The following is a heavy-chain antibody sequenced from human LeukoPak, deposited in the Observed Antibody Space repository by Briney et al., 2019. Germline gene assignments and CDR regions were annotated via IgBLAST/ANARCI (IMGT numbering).Heavy chain of an antibody. V-gene: IGHV4-59*01. CDR2: IYYSGNT. CDR3: ARLWSEGNWENWFDP. CDR1: GGSISSYY. J-gene: IGHJ5*02. Sequence: SETLSLTCTVSGGSISSYYWSWVRQPPGKGLEWIGYIYYSGNTNYNPSLKSRVTISVDTSKNQFSLKLSSVTAADTAVYYCARLWSEGNWENWFDPWGQGTLVTVSS. D-gene: IGHD3-3*01.